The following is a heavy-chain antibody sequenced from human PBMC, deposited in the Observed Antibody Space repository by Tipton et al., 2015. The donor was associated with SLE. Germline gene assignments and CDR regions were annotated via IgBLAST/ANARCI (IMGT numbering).Heavy chain of an antibody. CDR3: ARVPVRTTGGFGRFRMDV. Sequence: QLVQSGAELKKPGASVKVSCRASGYIFTGYGVTWVRQAPGQGLEWMGWISAYNGNTNYAQKFQGRVTMTTDTSTSTAYMELRSLRSDDTAVYYCARVPVRTTGGFGRFRMDVWGKGTTVTVSS. J-gene: IGHJ6*04. D-gene: IGHD1-1*01. CDR2: ISAYNGNT. V-gene: IGHV1-18*01. CDR1: GYIFTGYG.